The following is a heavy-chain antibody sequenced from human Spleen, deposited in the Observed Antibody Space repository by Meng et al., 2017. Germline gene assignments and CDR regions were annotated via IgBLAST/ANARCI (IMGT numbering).Heavy chain of an antibody. Sequence: QLQKWSPGLAKPSQTLSLTCTVSGCSISSGIYYWSWIRQHPGKGLEWIGYIYYSGSTYYNPSLKSRVTISVDTSKNQFSLKLSSVTAADTAVYYCARDRGSYYGGWFDPWGQGTLVTVSS. J-gene: IGHJ5*02. D-gene: IGHD1-26*01. CDR1: GCSISSGIYY. CDR3: ARDRGSYYGGWFDP. V-gene: IGHV4-31*03. CDR2: IYYSGST.